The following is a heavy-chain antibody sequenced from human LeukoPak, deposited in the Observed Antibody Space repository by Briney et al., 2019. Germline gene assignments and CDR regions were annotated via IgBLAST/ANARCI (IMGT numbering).Heavy chain of an antibody. CDR1: GFTFSNFA. J-gene: IGHJ4*02. D-gene: IGHD6-6*01. V-gene: IGHV3-23*01. CDR3: AKGEARHDY. CDR2: ISGSGGSP. Sequence: GGSLRLSCAASGFTFSNFAMNWVRQAAGKGLEWVSAISGSGGSPYYADSVKGRFTISRDNSKNTLYLQLNSLRAEDTALYYCAKGEARHDYWGQGTLVTVSS.